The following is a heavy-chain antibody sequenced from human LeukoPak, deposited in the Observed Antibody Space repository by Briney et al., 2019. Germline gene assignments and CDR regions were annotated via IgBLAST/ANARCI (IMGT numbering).Heavy chain of an antibody. CDR1: GFTFSSYS. CDR2: ISGSSSYI. Sequence: GGSLRLSCAASGFTFSSYSLNWVRQAPGKGLEWVSSISGSSSYIYYADSVKGRFTISRDNAKKLMYLQMNSLRAEDTAVYYCAKAGDYYDSSGYYSIWGQGTLVTVSS. J-gene: IGHJ4*02. D-gene: IGHD3-22*01. CDR3: AKAGDYYDSSGYYSI. V-gene: IGHV3-21*01.